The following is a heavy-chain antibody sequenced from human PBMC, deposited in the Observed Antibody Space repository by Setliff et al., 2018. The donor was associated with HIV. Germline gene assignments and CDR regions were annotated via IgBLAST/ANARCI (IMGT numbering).Heavy chain of an antibody. D-gene: IGHD2-8*01. Sequence: ASVKVSCKSSGGTFSSYAISWVRQAPGQGLEWMGRINPNSGGTNYAQNFQGRVTMTRDTSISTAYMELRLRSDDTAVYYCATKVYCTNGVCLDAFDIWGQGTVVTVSS. J-gene: IGHJ3*02. V-gene: IGHV1-2*06. CDR2: INPNSGGT. CDR1: GGTFSSYA. CDR3: ATKVYCTNGVCLDAFDI.